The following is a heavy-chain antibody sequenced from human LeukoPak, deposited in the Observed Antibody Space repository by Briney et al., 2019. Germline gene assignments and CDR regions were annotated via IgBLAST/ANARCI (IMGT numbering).Heavy chain of an antibody. CDR1: SGSLSVHY. V-gene: IGHV4-59*11. Sequence: SETLSLTCTVSSGSLSVHYGRCIRQPPERRLEWIGYISYTGRTKYNPPHQSRVTLSTDTSTSQFSLKLTSVTSADTAVYSCARLLDTDISGDPDTFDVWGQGRTVIVSS. J-gene: IGHJ3*01. D-gene: IGHD3-22*01. CDR2: ISYTGRT. CDR3: ARLLDTDISGDPDTFDV.